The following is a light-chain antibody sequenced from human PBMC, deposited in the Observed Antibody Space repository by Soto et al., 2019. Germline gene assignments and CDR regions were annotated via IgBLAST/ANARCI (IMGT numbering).Light chain of an antibody. CDR1: QSVSSSY. Sequence: EILLTQSPVTQSLPPFALATLSCRASQSVSSSYLAWYQQKPGQAPRLLIYGASSRATGIPDRFSGSGSGTDFTLTISRLEPEDFAVYYCQQYGSSITFGQGTRLEIK. CDR2: GAS. CDR3: QQYGSSIT. J-gene: IGKJ5*01. V-gene: IGKV3-20*01.